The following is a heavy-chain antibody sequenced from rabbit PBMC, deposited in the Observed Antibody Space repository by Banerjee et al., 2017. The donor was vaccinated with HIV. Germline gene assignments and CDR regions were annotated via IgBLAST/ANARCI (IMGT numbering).Heavy chain of an antibody. D-gene: IGHD8-1*01. J-gene: IGHJ4*01. Sequence: QSLEESGGGLVKPEGSLTLTCKASGFDFSSDAMCWVRQAPGKGLEWIGCIGAGISGTTYYANWARGRFTITKTSSTTVTLQMTSLTVADTATYFCARPSDYRAGNGYFGGYVKLWGPGTLVTVS. V-gene: IGHV1S40*01. CDR1: GFDFSSDA. CDR3: ARPSDYRAGNGYFGGYVKL. CDR2: IGAGISGTT.